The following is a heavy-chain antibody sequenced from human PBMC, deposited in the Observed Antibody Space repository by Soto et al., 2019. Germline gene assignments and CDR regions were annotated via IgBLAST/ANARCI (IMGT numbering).Heavy chain of an antibody. Sequence: GGSLRLSCAASGFTFSSYAMSWVRQAPGKGLEWVSAISGSGGSTYYADSVKGRFTISRDNSKNTLYLQMNSLRAEDTAVYYCAKGGAHSSSWYMDVWGKGTTFTVSS. CDR2: ISGSGGST. D-gene: IGHD6-13*01. CDR1: GFTFSSYA. CDR3: AKGGAHSSSWYMDV. V-gene: IGHV3-23*01. J-gene: IGHJ6*03.